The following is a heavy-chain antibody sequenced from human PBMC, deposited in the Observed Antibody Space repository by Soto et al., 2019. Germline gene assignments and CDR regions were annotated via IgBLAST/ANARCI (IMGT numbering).Heavy chain of an antibody. V-gene: IGHV1-18*01. CDR2: ISAYNGNT. D-gene: IGHD2-2*01. Sequence: QVQLVQSGAEVKKPGASVKVSCKASGYTFTNYGISWVRQAPGQGLVWMGWISAYNGNTNYAQKLQGRVTMTTDTSTSTAYMELRSLRSDDTAVYYCARVGDCSSTSCRYYYYYGMDVWGQGTTVTVSS. CDR3: ARVGDCSSTSCRYYYYYGMDV. CDR1: GYTFTNYG. J-gene: IGHJ6*02.